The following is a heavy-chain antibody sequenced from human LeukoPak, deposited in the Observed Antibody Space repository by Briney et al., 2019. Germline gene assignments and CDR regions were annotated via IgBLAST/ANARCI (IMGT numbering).Heavy chain of an antibody. D-gene: IGHD3-10*01. J-gene: IGHJ5*02. CDR2: IYYSGST. V-gene: IGHV4-30-4*01. CDR3: AGADYKLLWFGSGWFDP. CDR1: GGSISSGDYY. Sequence: SETLSLTCTVSGGSISSGDYYWSWIRQPPGKGLEWIGYIYYSGSTYYNPSLKSRVTISVDTSKNQFSLKLSSVTAADTAVYYCAGADYKLLWFGSGWFDPWGQGTLVTVSS.